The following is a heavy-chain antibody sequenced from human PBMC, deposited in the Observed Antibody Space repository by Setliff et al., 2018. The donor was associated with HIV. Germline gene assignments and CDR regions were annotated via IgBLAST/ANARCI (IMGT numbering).Heavy chain of an antibody. CDR3: ARLGDSGSCFDY. J-gene: IGHJ4*02. CDR2: IYYNGHT. CDR1: GGSITSSNSY. V-gene: IGHV4-39*01. Sequence: SETLSLTCTVSGGSITSSNSYWGWIRQSPGKGLEWIGSIYYNGHTSYNPSLQSRVTISVDRSQNQFSLRLRSVTATDTAVYYCARLGDSGSCFDYWGQGTLVTVSS. D-gene: IGHD1-26*01.